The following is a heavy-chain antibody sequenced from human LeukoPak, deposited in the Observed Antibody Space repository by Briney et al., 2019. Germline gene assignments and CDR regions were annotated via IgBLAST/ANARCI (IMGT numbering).Heavy chain of an antibody. V-gene: IGHV3-9*01. CDR3: AKLSSGSPGDAFDF. Sequence: GGSLRLSCAASGFTFHDYAIHWVRQPPGKGLEWVSGISWNSGNMAYADSVKGRFTISRDNAKNSLYLQMNSLRAEDTALYYCAKLSSGSPGDAFDFWGQGTLVTVSS. D-gene: IGHD1-26*01. J-gene: IGHJ3*01. CDR1: GFTFHDYA. CDR2: ISWNSGNM.